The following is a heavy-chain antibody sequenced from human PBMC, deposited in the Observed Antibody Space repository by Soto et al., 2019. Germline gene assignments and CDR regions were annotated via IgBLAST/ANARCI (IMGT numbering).Heavy chain of an antibody. CDR2: IYYSGST. CDR1: GGSISSYY. CDR3: ARGVGYDFWSGYFGGVAFDI. D-gene: IGHD3-3*01. V-gene: IGHV4-59*01. J-gene: IGHJ3*02. Sequence: SETLSLTCTVSGGSISSYYWSWIRQPPGKGLEWIGYIYYSGSTNYNPSLKSRVTISVDTSKNQFSLKLSSVTAADTAVYYCARGVGYDFWSGYFGGVAFDIWGQGTMVTVSS.